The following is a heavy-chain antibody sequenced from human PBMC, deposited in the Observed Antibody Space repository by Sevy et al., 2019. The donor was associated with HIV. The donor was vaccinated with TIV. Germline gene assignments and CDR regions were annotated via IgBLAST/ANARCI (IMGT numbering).Heavy chain of an antibody. J-gene: IGHJ4*02. D-gene: IGHD3-22*01. V-gene: IGHV3-30*04. CDR3: ARDFSDYYDSSGYCFAY. CDR2: IPYDASKK. Sequence: RGSLRLSCAASGFTFSSYAMHWVRQAPGKGLEWVAVIPYDASKKYYADSVKGRFTISRDNSKSTLYLQMNSLRAEDTAVYYCARDFSDYYDSSGYCFAYWGQGTLVTVSS. CDR1: GFTFSSYA.